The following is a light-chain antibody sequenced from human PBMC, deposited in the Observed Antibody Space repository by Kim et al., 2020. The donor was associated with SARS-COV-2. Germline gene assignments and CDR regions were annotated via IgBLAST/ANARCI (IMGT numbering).Light chain of an antibody. CDR2: RND. CDR1: RSDIGSNT. J-gene: IGLJ2*01. CDR3: ASWNDALKGPV. Sequence: GQRLTTSCFGSRSDIGSNTVNWYHQVPGTSPKLLLYRNDQRPSGVPDRFSGSRSATSASLAISGLQSEDEADYFCASWNDALKGPVFGGGTKLTVL. V-gene: IGLV1-44*01.